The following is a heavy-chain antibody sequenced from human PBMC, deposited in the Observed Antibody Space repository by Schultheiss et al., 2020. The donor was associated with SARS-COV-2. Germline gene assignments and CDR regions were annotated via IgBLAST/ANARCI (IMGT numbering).Heavy chain of an antibody. Sequence: SETLSLTCTVSGYSISSGYYWGWIRQHPGKGLEWIGYIYYSGSTYYNPSLKSRVTISVDTSKNQFSLKLSSVTAADTAVYYCARAGGSVVITSLDYWGQGTLVTVSS. CDR2: IYYSGST. CDR1: GYSISSGYY. V-gene: IGHV4-31*03. D-gene: IGHD3-22*01. J-gene: IGHJ4*02. CDR3: ARAGGSVVITSLDY.